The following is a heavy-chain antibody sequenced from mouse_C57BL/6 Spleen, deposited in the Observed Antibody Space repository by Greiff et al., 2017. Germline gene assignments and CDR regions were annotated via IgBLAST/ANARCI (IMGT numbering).Heavy chain of an antibody. V-gene: IGHV5-17*01. Sequence: EVQGVESGGGLVKPGGSLKLSCAASGFTFSDYGMHWVRQAPVKGLEWVAYISSGSSTIYYADTVKGRFTITRDNAKNTLFLQMTSLRSEDTAMYYCAKGLVLWSADWGKGTLVTVSA. CDR3: AKGLVLWSAD. D-gene: IGHD2-3*01. J-gene: IGHJ3*01. CDR1: GFTFSDYG. CDR2: ISSGSSTI.